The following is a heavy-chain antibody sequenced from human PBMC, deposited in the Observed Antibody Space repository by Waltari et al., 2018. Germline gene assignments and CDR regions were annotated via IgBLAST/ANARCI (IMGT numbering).Heavy chain of an antibody. CDR1: EYTLSKLS. J-gene: IGHJ5*02. Sequence: QVQLEQSGAEVRKPGASVKVAGKVSEYTLSKLSIDWVRQIPGKGLARKFQGRVTVTEDTLTNTAYMEMSSLRSEDTAIYYCVTRIKAVVQGVIIVEGPPPNWFDPWGPGTQVTVSS. V-gene: IGHV1-24*01. D-gene: IGHD3-10*02. CDR3: VTRIKAVVQGVIIVEGPPPNWFDP.